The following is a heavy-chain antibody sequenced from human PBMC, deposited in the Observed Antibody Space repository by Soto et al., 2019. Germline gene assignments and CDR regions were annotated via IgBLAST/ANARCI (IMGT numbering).Heavy chain of an antibody. V-gene: IGHV1-69*13. J-gene: IGHJ4*02. CDR2: SIPIFGTA. CDR3: ARGPLYSNYAENFDY. CDR1: GGTFSSYA. D-gene: IGHD4-4*01. Sequence: SVKVSCKAAGGTFSSYAISWVRQAPGQGLEWMGGSIPIFGTANYAQKFQGRVTITADESTSTAYMELSSLRSEDTAVHYCARGPLYSNYAENFDYWGQGLLVTVSS.